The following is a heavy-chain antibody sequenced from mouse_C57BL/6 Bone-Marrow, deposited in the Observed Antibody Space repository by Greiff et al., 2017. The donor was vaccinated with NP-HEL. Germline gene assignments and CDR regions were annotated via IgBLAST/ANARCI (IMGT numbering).Heavy chain of an antibody. V-gene: IGHV10-3*01. CDR2: IRSKSSNYAT. CDR3: VPYGNYVGWFAY. J-gene: IGHJ3*01. Sequence: EVQLVESGGGLVQPKGSLKLSCAASGFTFNTYAMHWVRQAPGKGLEWVARIRSKSSNYATYYADSVKDRFTISRDDSQSMLYLQMNNLKTEDTAMYYCVPYGNYVGWFAYWGQGTLVTVSA. D-gene: IGHD2-10*02. CDR1: GFTFNTYA.